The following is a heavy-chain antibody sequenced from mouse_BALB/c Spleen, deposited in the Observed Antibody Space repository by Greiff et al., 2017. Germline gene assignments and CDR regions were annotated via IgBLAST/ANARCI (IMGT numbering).Heavy chain of an antibody. D-gene: IGHD2-1*01. CDR1: GFTFSSYA. CDR2: ISSGGST. J-gene: IGHJ3*01. CDR3: AREGYGNYGFAY. V-gene: IGHV5-6-5*01. Sequence: EVQLVESGGGLVKPGGSLKLSCAASGFTFSSYAMSWVRQTPEKRLEWVASISSGGSTYYPDSVKGGFTISRDNARNILYLQMSSLRSEDTAMYYCAREGYGNYGFAYWGQGTLVTVSA.